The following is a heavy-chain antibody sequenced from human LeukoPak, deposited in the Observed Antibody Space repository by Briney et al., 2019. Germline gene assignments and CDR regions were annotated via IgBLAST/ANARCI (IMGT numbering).Heavy chain of an antibody. V-gene: IGHV1-18*01. J-gene: IGHJ5*02. CDR2: ISAYNGNT. CDR3: ARVGVWGSYYGGLWFDP. CDR1: GYTFTSYG. Sequence: ASVKVSCKASGYTFTSYGISWVRQAPGQGLEWMGWISAYNGNTNYAQKSQGRVTMTTATSTSTAYMELSSLRYEDTAVYYCARVGVWGSYYGGLWFDPWGQGTLVTVSS. D-gene: IGHD1-26*01.